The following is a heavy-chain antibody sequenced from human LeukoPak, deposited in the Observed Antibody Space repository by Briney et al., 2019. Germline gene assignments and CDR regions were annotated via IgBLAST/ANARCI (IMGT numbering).Heavy chain of an antibody. D-gene: IGHD1-26*01. Sequence: GGSVRLSCAASGFTFSRYSMNWVRQAPGKGLEWVSSISSSSSYMYYADSVKGRFTISRDNAKNSLYLQMNSLRAEDTAVYYCARDQGPIVGALRPFDYWGQGTLVTLSS. CDR1: GFTFSRYS. J-gene: IGHJ4*02. CDR3: ARDQGPIVGALRPFDY. V-gene: IGHV3-21*01. CDR2: ISSSSSYM.